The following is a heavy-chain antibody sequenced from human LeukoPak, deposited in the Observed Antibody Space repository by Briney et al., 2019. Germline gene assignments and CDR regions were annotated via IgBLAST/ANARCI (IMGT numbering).Heavy chain of an antibody. D-gene: IGHD3-3*01. CDR3: AREYVLRFLEWLLEGPYYYYGMDV. J-gene: IGHJ6*02. CDR1: GYTFTSYY. CDR2: INPSGGST. Sequence: GASVNVSCTASGYTFTSYYMHWVRQAPGQGLEWMGVINPSGGSTSYAQKFQGRVTMTRDTSTSTVYMELGSLRSEDTAVYYCAREYVLRFLEWLLEGPYYYYGMDVWGQGTTVTVSS. V-gene: IGHV1-46*01.